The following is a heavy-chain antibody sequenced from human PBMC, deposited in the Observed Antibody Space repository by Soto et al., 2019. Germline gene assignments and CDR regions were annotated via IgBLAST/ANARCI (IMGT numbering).Heavy chain of an antibody. CDR2: INHSGST. V-gene: IGHV4-34*01. CDR1: GGSFSGYY. Sequence: SETLSLTCAVYGGSFSGYYWSWIRQPPGRGLEWIGEINHSGSTNYNPSLKSRVTISVDTSKNQFSLKLSSVTAADTAVYYCARGRVVGAPRILVYWGQGTLVTVSS. CDR3: ARGRVVGAPRILVY. J-gene: IGHJ4*02. D-gene: IGHD1-26*01.